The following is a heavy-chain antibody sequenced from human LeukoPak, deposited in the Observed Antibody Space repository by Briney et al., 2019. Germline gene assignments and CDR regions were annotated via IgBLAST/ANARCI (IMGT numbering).Heavy chain of an antibody. CDR1: GYSISSSNW. D-gene: IGHD6-13*01. V-gene: IGHV4-38-2*01. J-gene: IGHJ4*02. Sequence: PSETLSLTCAVSGYSISSSNWWGWIRQPPGKGLEWIGSIYYSGSTYYNPSLKSRVTISVDTSKNQFSLKLSSVTAADTAVYYCARVGAAAGTPAYWGQGTLVTVSS. CDR3: ARVGAAAGTPAY. CDR2: IYYSGST.